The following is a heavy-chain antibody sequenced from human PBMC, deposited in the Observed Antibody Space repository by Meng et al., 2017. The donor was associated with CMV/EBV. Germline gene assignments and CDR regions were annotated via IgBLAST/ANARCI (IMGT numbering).Heavy chain of an antibody. CDR3: ARDGGDCSSTSCYTHGYYGMDV. CDR2: ISSSSSYI. CDR1: GFTFSSYS. D-gene: IGHD2-2*02. V-gene: IGHV3-21*01. Sequence: GESLKISCAASGFTFSSYSMNWVRQAPGKGLEWDSSISSSSSYIYYADSVKGRFTISRDNAKNSLYLQMNSLRAEDTAVYYCARDGGDCSSTSCYTHGYYGMDVWGQGTTVTVSS. J-gene: IGHJ6*02.